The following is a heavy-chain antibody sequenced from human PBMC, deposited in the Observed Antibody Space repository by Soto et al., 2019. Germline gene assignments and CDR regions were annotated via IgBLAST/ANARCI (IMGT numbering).Heavy chain of an antibody. D-gene: IGHD3-16*01. Sequence: DVQLLESGGGLIQPGRSLRLSCAASGFTFDHYAMSWVRQAPGKGLEWVSIISDSGGGTYYTDSVKGRFTISRDNSKNTRTLELTPPREDDTAVYYCAKDLGGGVGALDIWGQGTMVIVSS. CDR3: AKDLGGGVGALDI. CDR1: GFTFDHYA. J-gene: IGHJ3*02. CDR2: ISDSGGGT. V-gene: IGHV3-23*01.